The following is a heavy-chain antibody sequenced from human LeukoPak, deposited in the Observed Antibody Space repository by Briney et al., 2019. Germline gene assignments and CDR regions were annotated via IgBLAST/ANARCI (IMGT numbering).Heavy chain of an antibody. V-gene: IGHV4-59*01. CDR3: ARGRYYDSSGYNPTYYFDY. CDR1: GDSFTGSF. CDR2: IYYPVDT. Sequence: PSETLSLTCTVSGDSFTGSFWSWIRQAPGKGLEWIGYIYYPVDTNYNPSLQSRVTMSVDISKKQFSLRLTSVTAADTAVYYCARGRYYDSSGYNPTYYFDYWGQGILVTVSS. J-gene: IGHJ4*02. D-gene: IGHD3-22*01.